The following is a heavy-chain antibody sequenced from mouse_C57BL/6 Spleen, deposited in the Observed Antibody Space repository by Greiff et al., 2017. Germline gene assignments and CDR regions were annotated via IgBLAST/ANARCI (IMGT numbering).Heavy chain of an antibody. D-gene: IGHD2-2*01. V-gene: IGHV10-1*01. J-gene: IGHJ4*01. CDR1: GFSFNTYA. CDR2: IGRKSNNYAT. Sequence: DVLLVESGGGLVQPKASLKLSCAASGFSFNTYAMNWVRQAPGKGLEWVGRIGRKSNNYATYYADSVKDRLTISREDSESMLYLQMHSLKTEDTAMYYCVRQGRLRDAMDYWGQGTSVTVSS. CDR3: VRQGRLRDAMDY.